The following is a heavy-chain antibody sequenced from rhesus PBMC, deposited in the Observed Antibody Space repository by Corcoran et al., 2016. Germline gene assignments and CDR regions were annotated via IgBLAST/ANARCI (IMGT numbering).Heavy chain of an antibody. CDR1: GASFTSSW. Sequence: QVQLQESGPGLVKPSETLSLTCAVSGASFTSSWWSWIRQPPGTGLEWLGEINGNDGTTNDNPSRKSRVTISKDASKNQVSLKLTSMTAADTAVYYCAREGHTSWSSEDFDCWGQGVLVTVSS. J-gene: IGHJ4*01. CDR2: INGNDGTT. D-gene: IGHD6-13*01. CDR3: AREGHTSWSSEDFDC. V-gene: IGHV4-80*01.